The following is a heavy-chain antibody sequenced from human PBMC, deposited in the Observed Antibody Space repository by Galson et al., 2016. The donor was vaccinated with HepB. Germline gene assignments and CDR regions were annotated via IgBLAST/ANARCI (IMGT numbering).Heavy chain of an antibody. CDR2: VSSGGDTT. J-gene: IGHJ5*02. V-gene: IGHV3-23*03. CDR1: GFTFSYYH. CDR3: AKDHGYCRGGSCHFDRLA. D-gene: IGHD2-15*01. Sequence: SLRLSCAASGFTFSYYHMNWVRQSQERGLEWVSFVSSGGDTTYYIDSVRGRFTVSRDNSKDTLYLQMDNLRAEDTATYYCAKDHGYCRGGSCHFDRLAWGLGTLVTVSS.